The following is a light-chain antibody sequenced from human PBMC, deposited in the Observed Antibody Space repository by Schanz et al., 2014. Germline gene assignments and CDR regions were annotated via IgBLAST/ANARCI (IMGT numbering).Light chain of an antibody. J-gene: IGLJ3*02. CDR2: EAS. V-gene: IGLV2-14*02. Sequence: QSALTQPASVSASPGQSITISCTGTNTDVGSTYLVSWYQQHPGEAPKLLIYEASKRPSGVPDRFTGSKSGNTASLTISGLQAEDEADYYCSSYTSSSTWVFGGGTKLTVL. CDR1: NTDVGSTYL. CDR3: SSYTSSSTWV.